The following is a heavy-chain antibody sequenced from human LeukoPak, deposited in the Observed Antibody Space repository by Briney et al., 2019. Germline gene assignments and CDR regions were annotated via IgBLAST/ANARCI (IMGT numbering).Heavy chain of an antibody. D-gene: IGHD3-3*01. CDR3: ATDRGWRTSGYYLYYFEY. J-gene: IGHJ4*02. CDR2: ITHDGSEK. V-gene: IGHV3-7*01. Sequence: GGSLRLSCAASGFIFTNYFISWVRQPPGPGLEWVARITHDGSEKYYVDSVRGRFTISRDNTKNSLYLQMSSLRAEDTAVYYCATDRGWRTSGYYLYYFEYWGQGTLVTFSS. CDR1: GFIFTNYF.